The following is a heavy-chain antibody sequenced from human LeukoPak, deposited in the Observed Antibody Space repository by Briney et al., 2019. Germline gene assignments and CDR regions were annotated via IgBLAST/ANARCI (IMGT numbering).Heavy chain of an antibody. CDR2: LSGSGGST. CDR1: GLPLSSYA. Sequence: PGGSLRLPCAASGLPLSSYAKSWVPQAPGKGLEGVSALSGSGGSTYYADYVKGRFTMSRDNSKNTLYLQMNSPRAEDTAVYYCAKALRGYSYGDAFDIWGQGTMVTVSS. D-gene: IGHD5-18*01. J-gene: IGHJ3*02. V-gene: IGHV3-23*01. CDR3: AKALRGYSYGDAFDI.